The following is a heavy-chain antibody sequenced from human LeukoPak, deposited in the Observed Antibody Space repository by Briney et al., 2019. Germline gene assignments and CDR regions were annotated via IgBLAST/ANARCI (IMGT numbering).Heavy chain of an antibody. CDR2: IYPGDSDT. Sequence: GESLKISCKGSGYSFTSYWIGWVRQMPGKGLEWMGIIYPGDSDTRYSPSFQGQVTISADKSISTAYLQWSSLKASDTAMYYCARRGQDGSSSPAHDAFDIWGQGTMVTVSS. CDR1: GYSFTSYW. V-gene: IGHV5-51*01. CDR3: ARRGQDGSSSPAHDAFDI. D-gene: IGHD6-6*01. J-gene: IGHJ3*02.